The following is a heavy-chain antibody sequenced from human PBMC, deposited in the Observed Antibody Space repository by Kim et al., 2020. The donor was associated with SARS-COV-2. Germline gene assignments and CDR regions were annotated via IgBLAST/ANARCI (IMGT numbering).Heavy chain of an antibody. D-gene: IGHD2-2*01. V-gene: IGHV3-48*02. Sequence: KGRFTIARDNAKNSLHLQMNSLRDEDTAVYYCARDLSGWRVVVPAHWFDPWGQGTLVTVSS. CDR3: ARDLSGWRVVVPAHWFDP. J-gene: IGHJ5*02.